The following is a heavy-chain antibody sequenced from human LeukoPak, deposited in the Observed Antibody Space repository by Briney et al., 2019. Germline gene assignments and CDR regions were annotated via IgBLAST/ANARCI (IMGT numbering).Heavy chain of an antibody. Sequence: SETLSLTCTVSGGSISSSSYFWAWIRQPPGMGLEWIGNIYYSGSTYYNPSLQSRVTISVDTSKNQFSLKLSSVTAADTAVYYCARVVRYSYGYSYFDYWGQGTLVTVSS. J-gene: IGHJ4*02. V-gene: IGHV4-39*07. CDR2: IYYSGST. CDR3: ARVVRYSYGYSYFDY. CDR1: GGSISSSSYF. D-gene: IGHD5-18*01.